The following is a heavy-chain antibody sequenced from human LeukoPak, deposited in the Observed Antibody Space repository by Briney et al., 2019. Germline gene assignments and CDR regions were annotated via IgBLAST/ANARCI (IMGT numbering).Heavy chain of an antibody. V-gene: IGHV3-30*02. D-gene: IGHD3-9*01. Sequence: GGSLRLSCAASGFTFSSYGMHWVRQAPGKGLEWVAFIRFDGSNKYYADSVKGRFTISRGSSKNTLYLQMNSLRAEDTAVYYCAKGPNYDILTGWRKTYNGFDIWGQGTMVTVSS. CDR3: AKGPNYDILTGWRKTYNGFDI. J-gene: IGHJ3*02. CDR2: IRFDGSNK. CDR1: GFTFSSYG.